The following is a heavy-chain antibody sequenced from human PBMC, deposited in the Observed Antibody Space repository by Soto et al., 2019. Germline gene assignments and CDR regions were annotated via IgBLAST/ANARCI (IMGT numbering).Heavy chain of an antibody. V-gene: IGHV1-24*01. CDR3: ATGIAAHYYGMDV. CDR2: FDPEDGET. CDR1: GYTLTELS. J-gene: IGHJ6*02. D-gene: IGHD6-6*01. Sequence: ASVKVSCKVSGYTLTELSMHWVRQAPGKGLEWMGGFDPEDGETIYAQKFQGRVTVTEDTSTDTAYMELSSLRSEDTAVYYCATGIAAHYYGMDVWGQGTTVTVSS.